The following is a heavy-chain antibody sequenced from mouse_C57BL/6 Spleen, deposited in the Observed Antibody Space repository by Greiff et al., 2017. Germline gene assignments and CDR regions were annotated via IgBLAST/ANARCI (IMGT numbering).Heavy chain of an antibody. Sequence: EVQLVESGGGLVKPGGSLKLSCAASGFTFSSYAMSWVRQTPEKRLEWVATISDGGSYTYYPDNVKGRFTISRDNAKNNLYLQMSHLKSEDTAMYYCARDYGYDDYAMDYWGQGTSVTVSS. V-gene: IGHV5-4*01. D-gene: IGHD2-2*01. J-gene: IGHJ4*01. CDR1: GFTFSSYA. CDR2: ISDGGSYT. CDR3: ARDYGYDDYAMDY.